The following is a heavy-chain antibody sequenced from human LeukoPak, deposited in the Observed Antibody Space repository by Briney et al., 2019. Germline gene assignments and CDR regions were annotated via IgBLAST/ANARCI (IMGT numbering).Heavy chain of an antibody. CDR1: GFVFRSYA. Sequence: GGSLRLSCAASGFVFRSYALLWVRQAPGKGLEWVSGFSSYGANTYYADSVKGRFTISRDNSGNMFFLQMDRLTVDDTAVYYCVNIVGNNQFVDIWGQGTLVTVSS. CDR2: FSSYGANT. CDR3: VNIVGNNQFVDI. D-gene: IGHD2-15*01. J-gene: IGHJ4*02. V-gene: IGHV3-23*01.